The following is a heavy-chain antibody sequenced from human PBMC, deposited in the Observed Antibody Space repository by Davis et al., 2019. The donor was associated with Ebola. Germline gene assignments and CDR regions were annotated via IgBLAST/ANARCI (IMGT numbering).Heavy chain of an antibody. CDR2: ISWNSGSI. Sequence: GGSLRLSCAASGFTFDDYGMHWVRQTPGKGLEWVSGISWNSGSIGYADSVKGRFTISRDNSKNTLYLQMNSLRAEDAAVYYCARSLVGATYLSVYYYYGMDVWGQGTTVTVSS. D-gene: IGHD1-26*01. V-gene: IGHV3-9*01. CDR3: ARSLVGATYLSVYYYYGMDV. CDR1: GFTFDDYG. J-gene: IGHJ6*02.